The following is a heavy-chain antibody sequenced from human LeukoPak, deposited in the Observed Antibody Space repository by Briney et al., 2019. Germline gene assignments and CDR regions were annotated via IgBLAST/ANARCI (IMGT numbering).Heavy chain of an antibody. J-gene: IGHJ2*01. CDR1: GFTFSSYG. CDR3: AGTTVVTPGWYFDL. Sequence: SGGSLRLSCAASGFTFSSYGMHWVRQAPGKGLEWVAVISYDGSNKYYADSVKGRFTISRDNSKNTLYLQMNSLRAEDTAVYYCAGTTVVTPGWYFDLWGRGTLVTVSS. CDR2: ISYDGSNK. V-gene: IGHV3-30*03. D-gene: IGHD4-23*01.